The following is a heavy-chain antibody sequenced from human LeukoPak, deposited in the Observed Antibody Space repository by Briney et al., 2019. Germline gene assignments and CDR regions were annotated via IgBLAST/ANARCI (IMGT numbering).Heavy chain of an antibody. J-gene: IGHJ4*02. CDR3: ARDNNGDTYYY. Sequence: GGSLRLSCVASGFTFSSHLMTWVRQAPGEGLEWVANIYQDGIEKYYVGSVRGRFTISRDNAKNSLYLQMNSLRDEDTAVYYCARDNNGDTYYYWGQGTLVTVSS. D-gene: IGHD4-17*01. CDR2: IYQDGIEK. CDR1: GFTFSSHL. V-gene: IGHV3-7*01.